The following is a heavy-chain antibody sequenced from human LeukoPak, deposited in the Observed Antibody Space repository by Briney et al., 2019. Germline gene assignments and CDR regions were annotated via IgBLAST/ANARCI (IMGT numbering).Heavy chain of an antibody. CDR2: SSSSDDGK. J-gene: IGHJ4*01. CDR1: GLSLNSYA. V-gene: IGHV3-23*01. D-gene: IGHD2-21*01. Sequence: GGSLRLSCTASGLSLNSYAISWVRQVPGKGLEWVSASSSSDDGKWYADSVRGRFTISRATSKNTVYLQMNSLRVEDAGVYYCAKAPVTSCRGAFCYPFDYWGHGTLVTVSS. CDR3: AKAPVTSCRGAFCYPFDY.